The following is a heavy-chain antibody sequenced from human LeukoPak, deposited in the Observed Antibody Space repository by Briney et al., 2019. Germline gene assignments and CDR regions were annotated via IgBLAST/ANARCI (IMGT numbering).Heavy chain of an antibody. V-gene: IGHV1-2*02. D-gene: IGHD3-10*01. CDR1: GYIFTGHY. Sequence: ASVKVSCKTSGYIFTGHYMHWVRQAPGQGPEWMGWMNPDSGGTNYAQNFQGRVTMTRDTSTTTAYMELSGLTSEDTAVYYCARGLLRELLGLDYWGQGTLATVSS. CDR2: MNPDSGGT. CDR3: ARGLLRELLGLDY. J-gene: IGHJ4*02.